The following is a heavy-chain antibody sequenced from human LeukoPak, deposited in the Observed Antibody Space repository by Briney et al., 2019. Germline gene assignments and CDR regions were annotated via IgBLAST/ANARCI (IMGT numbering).Heavy chain of an antibody. J-gene: IGHJ4*02. CDR3: ARGHLTGRGYFDY. CDR1: GGSISNYY. V-gene: IGHV4-59*01. Sequence: SETLSLTCIVSGGSISNYYWSWIRQSAGKGLEWIGYIYYSGSTNYNPSLKSRVTISVDTSKNQFSLKLSSVTAADTAVYYCARGHLTGRGYFDYWGQGTLVTVSS. CDR2: IYYSGST. D-gene: IGHD1-20*01.